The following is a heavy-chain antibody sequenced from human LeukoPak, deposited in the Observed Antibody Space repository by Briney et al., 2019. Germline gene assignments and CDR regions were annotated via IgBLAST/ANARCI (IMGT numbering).Heavy chain of an antibody. J-gene: IGHJ4*02. CDR1: GDSVSSNSAA. V-gene: IGHV6-1*01. CDR3: ARDLGSGGSYPRGYFDY. D-gene: IGHD2-15*01. CDR2: TYYRSKWYN. Sequence: SQTLSLTCAISGDSVSSNSAAWNWIRQSPSRGLEWLGRTYYRSKWYNDYAVSVKSRITINPDTSKNQFSLQLNSVPPEDTAVYYCARDLGSGGSYPRGYFDYWGQGTLVTVSS.